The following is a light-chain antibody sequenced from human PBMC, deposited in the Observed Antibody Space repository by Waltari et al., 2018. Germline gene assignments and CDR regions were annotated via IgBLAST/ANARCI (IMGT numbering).Light chain of an antibody. CDR1: QGISSN. Sequence: IQLTQSPSSLSASVGDRVTITCRTSQGISSNLAWYQQKPGKAPKLLISAASTLQSGVPLRFSGSGSGTDFTLTISSLQPEDFATYYCQQLNSYPITFGQGTRLEIK. V-gene: IGKV1-9*01. CDR2: AAS. CDR3: QQLNSYPIT. J-gene: IGKJ5*01.